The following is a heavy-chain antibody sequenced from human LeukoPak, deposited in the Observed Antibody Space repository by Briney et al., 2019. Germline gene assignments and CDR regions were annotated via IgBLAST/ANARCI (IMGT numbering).Heavy chain of an antibody. D-gene: IGHD3-10*01. Sequence: ASVKVSCKASGYTFTSYDINWVRQATGQGLEWMGWMNPNSGNTGYAQKFQGRVTMTRNTSISTAYMELSSLRSEDTAVYYCARGRKDYYGSGSYSPDYWGPGTLVTVSS. CDR1: GYTFTSYD. CDR3: ARGRKDYYGSGSYSPDY. CDR2: MNPNSGNT. J-gene: IGHJ4*02. V-gene: IGHV1-8*01.